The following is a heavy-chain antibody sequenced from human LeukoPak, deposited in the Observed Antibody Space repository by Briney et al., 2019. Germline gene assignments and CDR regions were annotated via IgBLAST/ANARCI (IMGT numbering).Heavy chain of an antibody. Sequence: GGSLRLSCAASGFTFSSYWMSWVRQAPGKGLEWVANIKQDGSEKYYVDSVKGRFTISRDNAKNSLYLQMKSLRAEDTAVYYCAGFWIGSGSFVDDYYMGVWGKGTTVTVSS. CDR1: GFTFSSYW. CDR3: AGFWIGSGSFVDDYYMGV. D-gene: IGHD3-22*01. V-gene: IGHV3-7*01. J-gene: IGHJ6*03. CDR2: IKQDGSEK.